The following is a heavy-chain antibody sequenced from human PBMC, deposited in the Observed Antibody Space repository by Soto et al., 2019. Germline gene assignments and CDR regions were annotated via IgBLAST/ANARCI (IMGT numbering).Heavy chain of an antibody. Sequence: SGGSLRLSCAASGFTFSSYAMSWVRQAPGKGLEWVSAISGSGGSTYYADSVKGRFTISRDNSKNTLYLQMNSLRAEDTAVYYCAKDAGSGLGYYPHYFDYWGQGTLVTVSS. CDR2: ISGSGGST. CDR1: GFTFSSYA. CDR3: AKDAGSGLGYYPHYFDY. D-gene: IGHD3-22*01. J-gene: IGHJ4*02. V-gene: IGHV3-23*01.